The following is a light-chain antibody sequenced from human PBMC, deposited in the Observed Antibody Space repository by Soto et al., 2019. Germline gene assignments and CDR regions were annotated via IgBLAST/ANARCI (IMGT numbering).Light chain of an antibody. CDR2: GAS. V-gene: IGKV3-15*01. CDR3: QQYNDWPLT. J-gene: IGKJ4*01. CDR1: QSVNSN. Sequence: EIVMTQSPATLSVSPGERATLSCRARQSVNSNLAWYQQKPGQAPRLLIYGASTRATVIPVTFSGSGSGTEFTLTITSLQSEDVAVYYCQQYNDWPLTFGGGTKVEIK.